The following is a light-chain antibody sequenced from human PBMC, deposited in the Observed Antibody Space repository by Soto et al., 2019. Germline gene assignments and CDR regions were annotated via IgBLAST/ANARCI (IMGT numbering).Light chain of an antibody. Sequence: EIVLTQSPGTLSLSPGERATLSCRASQSVTTGYLAWYQHKPGQSPRLLIYEASNRAPGIPARFSGSGSGTDFTLTISSLEPEDFAVYYCQQCSNWPPVYTFGQGTKLEIK. CDR3: QQCSNWPPVYT. CDR1: QSVTTGY. V-gene: IGKV3-11*01. J-gene: IGKJ2*01. CDR2: EAS.